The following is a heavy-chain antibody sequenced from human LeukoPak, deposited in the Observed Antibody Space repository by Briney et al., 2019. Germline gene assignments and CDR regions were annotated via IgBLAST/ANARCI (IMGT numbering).Heavy chain of an antibody. CDR3: ARLLGGDPYYMDV. Sequence: TLSLTCTVSGGSISSGSYYWSWVRQPAGKGLEWIGRIYTSGSTNYNPSLKSRVTISGDTSKNQFSLKLTSVTAADTAVYYCARLLGGDPYYMDVWGEGTTVTVSS. CDR1: GGSISSGSYY. V-gene: IGHV4-61*02. J-gene: IGHJ6*03. CDR2: IYTSGST. D-gene: IGHD3-3*01.